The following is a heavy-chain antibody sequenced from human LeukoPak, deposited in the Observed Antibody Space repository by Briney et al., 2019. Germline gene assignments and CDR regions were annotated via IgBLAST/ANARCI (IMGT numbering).Heavy chain of an antibody. D-gene: IGHD1-26*01. V-gene: IGHV4-34*01. CDR2: INHSGST. Sequence: PSETLSLTCAVYGGSFSGYYWSWIRQPPGKGLEWIGEINHSGSTNYNPSLKSRVTISVDTSKNQFSLKLSSVTAADTAVYYCASLWEGHWGQGTLVTDSS. J-gene: IGHJ4*02. CDR3: ASLWEGH. CDR1: GGSFSGYY.